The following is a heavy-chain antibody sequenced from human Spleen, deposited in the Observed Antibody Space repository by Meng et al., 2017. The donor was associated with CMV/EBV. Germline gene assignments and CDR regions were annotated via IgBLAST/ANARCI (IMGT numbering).Heavy chain of an antibody. D-gene: IGHD5/OR15-5a*01. CDR1: GYSFTSYW. Sequence: NVSCKGSGYSFTSYWIGWVRQMPGKGLEWMGIIYPGDSDTRYSPSFQGQVTISADKSISTAYLQWSSLKASDTAMYYCARPPLSSDAFDIWGQGTMVTVSS. CDR2: IYPGDSDT. CDR3: ARPPLSSDAFDI. J-gene: IGHJ3*02. V-gene: IGHV5-51*01.